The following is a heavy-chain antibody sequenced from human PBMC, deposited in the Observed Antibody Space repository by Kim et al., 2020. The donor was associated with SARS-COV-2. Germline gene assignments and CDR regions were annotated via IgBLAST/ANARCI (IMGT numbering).Heavy chain of an antibody. Sequence: SLKSRVTISVDTSKNQFSLKLSSVTAADTAVYYCARGEGGYSYGTQAFDYWGQGTLVTVSS. V-gene: IGHV4-61*02. CDR3: ARGEGGYSYGTQAFDY. J-gene: IGHJ4*02. D-gene: IGHD5-18*01.